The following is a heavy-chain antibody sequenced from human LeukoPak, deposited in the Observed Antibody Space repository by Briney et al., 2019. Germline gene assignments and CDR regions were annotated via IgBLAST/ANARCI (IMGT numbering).Heavy chain of an antibody. J-gene: IGHJ4*02. CDR3: ARDLGYDSSGYPGGYFDY. D-gene: IGHD3-22*01. CDR2: ISSSSSYI. CDR1: GFTFSSYS. V-gene: IGHV3-21*01. Sequence: GGSLRLSCAASGFTFSSYSMNWVRQAPGKGLEWVSSISSSSSYIYYADSVKGRFTISRDNAKNSLYLQMKRLGAEDTAVYYCARDLGYDSSGYPGGYFDYWGQGTLVTVSS.